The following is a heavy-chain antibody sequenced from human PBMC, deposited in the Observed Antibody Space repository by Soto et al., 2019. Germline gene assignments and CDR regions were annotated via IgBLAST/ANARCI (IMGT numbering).Heavy chain of an antibody. Sequence: SVKVSCKASGGTFSSYAISLVRQAPGHGLEWMGGISPIFGTANYAQKFQGRVTITVDKSTSTAYMELSSLRSEDTAVYYCARTPPVAARPVYYYYGMDVWGQGTTVTVSS. CDR2: ISPIFGTA. CDR1: GGTFSSYA. D-gene: IGHD6-6*01. J-gene: IGHJ6*02. V-gene: IGHV1-69*06. CDR3: ARTPPVAARPVYYYYGMDV.